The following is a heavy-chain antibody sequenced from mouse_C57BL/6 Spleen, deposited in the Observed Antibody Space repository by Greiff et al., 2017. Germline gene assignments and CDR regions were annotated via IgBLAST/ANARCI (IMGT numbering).Heavy chain of an antibody. CDR2: INPNNGGT. V-gene: IGHV1-22*01. D-gene: IGHD1-1*01. CDR1: GYTFTDYN. CDR3: ASASTVVDAMDY. J-gene: IGHJ4*01. Sequence: EVQLQQSGPELVKPGASVKMSCKASGYTFTDYNMHWVKQSHGKSLEWIGYINPNNGGTSYNQKFKGKATLTVNKSSSTAYMELRSLTSEDSAVYYCASASTVVDAMDYWGQGTSVTVSS.